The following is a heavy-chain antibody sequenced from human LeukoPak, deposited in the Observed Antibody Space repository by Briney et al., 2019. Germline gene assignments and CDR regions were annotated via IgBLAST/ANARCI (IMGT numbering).Heavy chain of an antibody. CDR2: IFGSGDSP. J-gene: IGHJ4*02. D-gene: IGHD5-18*01. V-gene: IGHV3-23*01. CDR1: GSTFGGHA. Sequence: GGSLRLSCEASGSTFGGHAMYWVRQAPGKGLEWVAGIFGSGDSPHYADPVKGRFTISRDNSRNTVYLQINSLRAEDTAVYYCGKTTVGYSSGQKPAWPVDYWGQGTLVTVSS. CDR3: GKTTVGYSSGQKPAWPVDY.